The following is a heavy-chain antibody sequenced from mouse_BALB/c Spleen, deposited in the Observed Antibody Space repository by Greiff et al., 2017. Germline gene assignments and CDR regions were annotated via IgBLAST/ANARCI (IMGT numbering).Heavy chain of an antibody. D-gene: IGHD2-1*01. CDR1: GYSITSGYY. J-gene: IGHJ2*01. CDR3: ARDNGNLRFDY. Sequence: EVQLQESGPGLVKPSQSLSLTCSVTGYSITSGYYWNWIRQFPGNKLEWMGYISYDGSNNYNPSLKNRISITRDTSKNQFFLKLNSVTTEDTATYYCARDNGNLRFDYWGQGTTLTVSS. V-gene: IGHV3-6*02. CDR2: ISYDGSN.